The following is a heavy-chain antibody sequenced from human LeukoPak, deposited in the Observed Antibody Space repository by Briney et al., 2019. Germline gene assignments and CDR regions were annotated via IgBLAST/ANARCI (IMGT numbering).Heavy chain of an antibody. D-gene: IGHD1-14*01. CDR3: ASVPGPIAGDY. CDR1: GGSISSYY. V-gene: IGHV4-39*07. Sequence: SETLSLTCTVSGGSISSYYWGWIRQPPGKGLEWIGSIYYSGSTYYNPSLKSRVTISVDTSKNQFSLKLSSVTAADTAVYYCASVPGPIAGDYWGQGTLVTVSS. J-gene: IGHJ4*02. CDR2: IYYSGST.